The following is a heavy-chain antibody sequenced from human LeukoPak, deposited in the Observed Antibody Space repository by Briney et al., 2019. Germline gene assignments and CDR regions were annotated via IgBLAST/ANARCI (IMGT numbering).Heavy chain of an antibody. Sequence: ASVTVSFTTSGYTFLNYAVTWVRQAPGQGLEWVGWISAYTGVTYYAQRMQGRVALTADTSTATAAMFLSSLRSDDTAVYFCARASHMITVGEWHFDRWRRGT. CDR3: ARASHMITVGEWHFDR. J-gene: IGHJ2*01. V-gene: IGHV1-18*04. D-gene: IGHD1-26*01. CDR1: GYTFLNYA. CDR2: ISAYTGVT.